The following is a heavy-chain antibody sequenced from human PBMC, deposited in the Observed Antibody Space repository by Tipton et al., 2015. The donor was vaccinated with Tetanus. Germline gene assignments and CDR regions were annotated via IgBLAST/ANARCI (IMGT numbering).Heavy chain of an antibody. Sequence: TLSLTCTISGDSMSPYYWGWLRQPPGKGLEWIGYIYYKGSTNYNPSLRSRVTISIDTSSNQFSLKLTSVTPADTAIYYCARGWGSSWYYFDYWGQGIPVTVSS. CDR1: GDSMSPYY. CDR2: IYYKGST. CDR3: ARGWGSSWYYFDY. J-gene: IGHJ4*02. V-gene: IGHV4-59*01. D-gene: IGHD6-13*01.